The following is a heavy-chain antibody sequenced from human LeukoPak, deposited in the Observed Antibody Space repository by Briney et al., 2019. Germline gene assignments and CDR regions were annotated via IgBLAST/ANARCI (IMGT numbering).Heavy chain of an antibody. J-gene: IGHJ4*02. CDR1: GYSISSGYY. D-gene: IGHD5-24*01. V-gene: IGHV4-38-2*01. Sequence: SSETLSLACAVSGYSISSGYYWGWIRQPPGKGLEWIGSIYHSGSTYYNPSLKSRVTISVDTSKNQFSLKLSSVTAADTAVYYCARRDGYNGHFDYWGQGTLVTVSS. CDR3: ARRDGYNGHFDY. CDR2: IYHSGST.